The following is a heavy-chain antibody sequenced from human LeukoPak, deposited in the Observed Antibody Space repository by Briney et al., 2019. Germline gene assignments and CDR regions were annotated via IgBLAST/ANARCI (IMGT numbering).Heavy chain of an antibody. D-gene: IGHD3-3*01. CDR2: ISYIGAT. CDR1: GGSLSSSNNY. CDR3: ARLGAGPTYYDFWSGYSSFYFDY. Sequence: SETLSLTCTVSGGSLSSSNNYWGWTRQPPGKGLEWFGSISYIGATSYNPSLRSRVTISVDTSKNQFSLILNSVTAADTAVYYCARLGAGPTYYDFWSGYSSFYFDYWGQGTLVTVSS. J-gene: IGHJ4*02. V-gene: IGHV4-39*01.